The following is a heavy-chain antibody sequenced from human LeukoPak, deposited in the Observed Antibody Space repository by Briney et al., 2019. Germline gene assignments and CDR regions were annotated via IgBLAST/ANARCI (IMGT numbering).Heavy chain of an antibody. CDR3: ARDGYFDL. CDR2: ISAHNGNT. CDR1: GYTFTTHG. Sequence: ASVKVSCKASGYTFTTHGIAWVRQAPGQGLEWMGWISAHNGNTNYAHSLQGRVTMTTDTSTNTAYMELRSLRSDDTAVYYCARDGYFDLWGRGTLVTVSS. V-gene: IGHV1-18*01. J-gene: IGHJ2*01.